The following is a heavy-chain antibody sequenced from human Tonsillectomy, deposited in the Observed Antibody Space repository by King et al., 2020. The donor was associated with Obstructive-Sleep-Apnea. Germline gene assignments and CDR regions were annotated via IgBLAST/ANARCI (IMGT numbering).Heavy chain of an antibody. CDR1: GGTFSSYA. CDR2: IIPIFGTA. Sequence: VQLVQSGAEVKKPGSSVKVSCKASGGTFSSYAISWVRQAPGQGLEWMGGIIPIFGTANYAQKFQGRVTITADESTSTAYMELSSLRSEDTAMYYCARDRNPLTGERTVSFDYWGQGTLVTVSS. D-gene: IGHD7-27*01. V-gene: IGHV1-69*01. J-gene: IGHJ4*02. CDR3: ARDRNPLTGERTVSFDY.